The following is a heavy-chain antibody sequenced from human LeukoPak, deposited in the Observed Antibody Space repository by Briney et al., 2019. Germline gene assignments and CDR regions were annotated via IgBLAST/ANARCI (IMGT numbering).Heavy chain of an antibody. J-gene: IGHJ3*02. CDR2: IYYSGST. V-gene: IGHV4-59*01. CDR1: GGSISTYY. CDR3: ASNMVRGVYDAFDI. Sequence: SETLSLTCTVSGGSISTYYWSWIRQPPGKGLEWIGNIYYSGSTNYNPSLKSRVTISVDTSKNQFSLNLSSVTAADTAVYYCASNMVRGVYDAFDIWGQGTMVTVSS. D-gene: IGHD3-10*01.